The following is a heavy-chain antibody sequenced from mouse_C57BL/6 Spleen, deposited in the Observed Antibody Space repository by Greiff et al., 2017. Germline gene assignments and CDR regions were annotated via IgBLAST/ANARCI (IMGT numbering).Heavy chain of an antibody. CDR1: GYAFSSSW. CDR2: IYPGDGDT. Sequence: VQLQESGPELVKPGASVKISCKASGYAFSSSWMNWVKQRPGKGLEWIGRIYPGDGDTNYNGKFKGKATLTADKSSSTAYMQLSSLTSEDSAVYDCARSRGYFDVWGTGTTVTVSS. V-gene: IGHV1-82*01. CDR3: ARSRGYFDV. J-gene: IGHJ1*03.